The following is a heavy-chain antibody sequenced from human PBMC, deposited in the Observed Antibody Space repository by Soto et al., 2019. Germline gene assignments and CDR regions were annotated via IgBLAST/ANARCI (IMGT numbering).Heavy chain of an antibody. CDR1: GGSISSYY. V-gene: IGHV4-59*01. Sequence: PSETLSLTCTVSGGSISSYYWSWIRQPPGKGLEWIGYIYYSGSTNYNPSLKSRVTISVDTSKNQFSLKLSSVTAADTAVYYFARVSWTKKDGYNFDYWGQGTLVTVSS. CDR2: IYYSGST. J-gene: IGHJ4*02. D-gene: IGHD5-12*01. CDR3: ARVSWTKKDGYNFDY.